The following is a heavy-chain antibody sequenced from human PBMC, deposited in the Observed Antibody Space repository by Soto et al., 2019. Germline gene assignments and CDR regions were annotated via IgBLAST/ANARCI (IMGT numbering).Heavy chain of an antibody. CDR3: ARGRYGDY. J-gene: IGHJ4*02. CDR1: GYAFTTYG. CDR2: ISAHNGNT. D-gene: IGHD1-1*01. Sequence: QVHLVQCGAEVKKPGASVKVSCKGSGYAFTTYGITWVRQAPGQGLEWMGWISAHNGNTNYAQKLQGRVTVTRDTSTSTAHMELRSLRSDDTAVYYCARGRYGDYWGQGALVTVSS. V-gene: IGHV1-18*01.